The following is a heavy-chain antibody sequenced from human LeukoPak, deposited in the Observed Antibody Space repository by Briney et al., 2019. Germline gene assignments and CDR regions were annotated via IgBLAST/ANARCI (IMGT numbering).Heavy chain of an antibody. CDR3: AKGGVAGTGYFDY. D-gene: IGHD6-19*01. CDR1: GFAFSSYA. CDR2: VSGRGDST. Sequence: RSGGSLRLSCAASGFAFSSYAMHWARQAPGKGLEWVSAVSGRGDSTYYADSVKGRFTISRDNSKNTLYLQMNSLRAEDTAVYYCAKGGVAGTGYFDYWGQGTLVTVSS. J-gene: IGHJ4*02. V-gene: IGHV3-23*01.